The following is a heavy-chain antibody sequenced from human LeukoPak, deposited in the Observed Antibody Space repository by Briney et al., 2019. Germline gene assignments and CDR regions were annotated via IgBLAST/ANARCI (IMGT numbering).Heavy chain of an antibody. V-gene: IGHV3-48*03. CDR1: GFTFSSFE. D-gene: IGHD6-19*01. J-gene: IGHJ4*02. CDR2: ITVSGSTK. CDR3: ARGDGSSGWYLDY. Sequence: GGSLRLSCAVSGFTFSSFEMNWVRQAPGKGVEWVSYITVSGSTKYYADSVKGRFTISRDNAKNSLYLQMNSLRAEDTAVYYCARGDGSSGWYLDYWGQGTLVTVSS.